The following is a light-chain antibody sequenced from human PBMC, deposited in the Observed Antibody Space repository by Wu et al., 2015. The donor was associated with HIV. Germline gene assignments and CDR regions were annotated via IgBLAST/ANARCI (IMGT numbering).Light chain of an antibody. V-gene: IGKV1-NL1*01. CDR1: QAIRNS. CDR2: AAS. Sequence: DIQMTQSPSSLSASVGDKVTLTCRASQAIRNSVAWLQQRPGQAPKPLVYAASTLESGVPSRFSGTGYGTDFTLTISGLQPEDFAIYYCQQHSSIPFSFGQGTRLDIK. CDR3: QQHSSIPFS. J-gene: IGKJ2*03.